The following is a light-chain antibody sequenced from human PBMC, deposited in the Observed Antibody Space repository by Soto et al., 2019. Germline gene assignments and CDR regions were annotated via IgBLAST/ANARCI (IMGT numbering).Light chain of an antibody. J-gene: IGKJ4*01. Sequence: DIQMTQSPSTLSAFVGDRVTITCRASQSIGSWLAWYQQKPGKPPKVLIYKASTLQSGVPPRFSGSGSGTDFTLTISSLQPDDFATYYCQQYNSWSLTVGGGTKVEIK. V-gene: IGKV1-5*03. CDR2: KAS. CDR3: QQYNSWSLT. CDR1: QSIGSW.